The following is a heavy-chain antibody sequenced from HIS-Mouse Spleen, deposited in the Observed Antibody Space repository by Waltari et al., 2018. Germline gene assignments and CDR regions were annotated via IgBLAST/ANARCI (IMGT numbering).Heavy chain of an antibody. D-gene: IGHD1-20*01. V-gene: IGHV3-30*04. CDR3: ARTFNWNYVDY. CDR1: GFTFSSYA. Sequence: QVQLVESGGGVVQPGRSLRLSCAASGFTFSSYAMHWVRQAPGKGLEWVAVISYDGSNKYYADSVKGRFTISRDNSKNTLYLQMNSLRAEDTAVYYCARTFNWNYVDYWGQGTLVTVSS. J-gene: IGHJ4*02. CDR2: ISYDGSNK.